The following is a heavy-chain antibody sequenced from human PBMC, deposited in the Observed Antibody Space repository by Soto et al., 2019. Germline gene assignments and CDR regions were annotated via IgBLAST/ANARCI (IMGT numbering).Heavy chain of an antibody. CDR1: GFTFSSYA. CDR3: ARYGSIMLSMVRAHYYGMDV. Sequence: QVQLVESGGGVVQPGRSLRLSCAASGFTFSSYAMHWVRQAPGKGLEWVAVISYDGSNKYYADSVKGRFTISRDNSKNTLYLQMNSLRAEDTAVYYCARYGSIMLSMVRAHYYGMDVWGQGTTVTVSS. J-gene: IGHJ6*02. CDR2: ISYDGSNK. D-gene: IGHD3-10*01. V-gene: IGHV3-30-3*01.